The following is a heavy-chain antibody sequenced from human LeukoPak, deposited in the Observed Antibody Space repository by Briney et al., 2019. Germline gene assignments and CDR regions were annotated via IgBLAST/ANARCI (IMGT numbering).Heavy chain of an antibody. CDR3: AKPMYNGYDYGVDY. V-gene: IGHV3-30*04. J-gene: IGHJ4*02. D-gene: IGHD5-12*01. Sequence: GGSLRLSCAASGFTFSSYAMHWVRLAPGKGLEWVAVVSYDGNNRYFADSVKGRFTISRDNSKHTLYLQMDSLRAEDTAVYYCAKPMYNGYDYGVDYWGQGTLVTVSS. CDR2: VSYDGNNR. CDR1: GFTFSSYA.